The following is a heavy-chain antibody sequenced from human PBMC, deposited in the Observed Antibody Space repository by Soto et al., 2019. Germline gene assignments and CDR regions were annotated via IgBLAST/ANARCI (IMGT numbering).Heavy chain of an antibody. J-gene: IGHJ5*02. CDR3: ARASGSANGEDWFDP. Sequence: QVQLVQSGAEVKKPGSSVKVSCKASGGTFSSYTISWVRQAPGQGLEWMGRIIPIRGIANYEQKFQGRVTITADKSTSTAYMERSSLRAEDTAVYYCARASGSANGEDWFDPWGQGTLVTVSS. CDR1: GGTFSSYT. D-gene: IGHD1-26*01. V-gene: IGHV1-69*02. CDR2: IIPIRGIA.